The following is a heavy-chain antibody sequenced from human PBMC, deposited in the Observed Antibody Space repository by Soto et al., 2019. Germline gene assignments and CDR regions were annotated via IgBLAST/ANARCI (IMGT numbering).Heavy chain of an antibody. D-gene: IGHD2-21*01. Sequence: GGSLRLSCTTAGLTLSRYWIYRVRHAPGKGLVWVSHINSGGNITPYPDSVRGRFTISRDNSKNTLYLDMHSLTTDDTAVYFCARSLWSPYFYYGLDVWGQGTTVTVSS. CDR2: INSGGNIT. CDR3: ARSLWSPYFYYGLDV. V-gene: IGHV3-74*01. J-gene: IGHJ6*02. CDR1: GLTLSRYW.